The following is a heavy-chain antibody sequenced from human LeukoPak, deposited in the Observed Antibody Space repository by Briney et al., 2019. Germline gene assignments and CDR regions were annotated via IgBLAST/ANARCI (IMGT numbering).Heavy chain of an antibody. CDR2: IRYDENNK. CDR3: AKDQGTTHFFCCMDV. CDR1: GFTFSSYD. Sequence: SGGSLRLSCAASGFTFSSYDMHWVRQAPGKGLEWVAFIRYDENNKYYADSVKGRFTISRDNSKNTLFLQMNSLRGEDTAVYFCAKDQGTTHFFCCMDVWGKGTPVTVSS. J-gene: IGHJ6*03. D-gene: IGHD2-2*01. V-gene: IGHV3-30*02.